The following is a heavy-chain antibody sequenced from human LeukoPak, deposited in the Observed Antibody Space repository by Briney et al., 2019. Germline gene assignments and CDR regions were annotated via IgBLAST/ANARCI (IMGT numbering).Heavy chain of an antibody. J-gene: IGHJ6*03. D-gene: IGHD1-1*01. CDR1: GFTFSSYW. CDR3: ARDDDDKTHWNDYYYYMDV. Sequence: GGSLRLSCAASGFTFSSYWMSWVRQAPGKGLEWVANIKQDGSEKYYVDSVKGRFTISRDNAKNSLYLQMNSLRAEDTAVYYCARDDDDKTHWNDYYYYMDVWGKGTTVTVSS. V-gene: IGHV3-7*01. CDR2: IKQDGSEK.